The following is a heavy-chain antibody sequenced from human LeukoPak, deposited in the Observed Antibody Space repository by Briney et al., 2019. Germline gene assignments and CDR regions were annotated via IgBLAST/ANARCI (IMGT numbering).Heavy chain of an antibody. Sequence: GASVKVSCKASGGTFSSYAISWVRQAPGQGLEWMGRIIPILGIANYAQKFQGRVTITADKSTSTAYMELSSLRSEDTAVYYCARDEYTYYYGSGNNWFDPWGQGTLVTVSS. CDR2: IIPILGIA. D-gene: IGHD3-10*01. V-gene: IGHV1-69*04. J-gene: IGHJ5*02. CDR3: ARDEYTYYYGSGNNWFDP. CDR1: GGTFSSYA.